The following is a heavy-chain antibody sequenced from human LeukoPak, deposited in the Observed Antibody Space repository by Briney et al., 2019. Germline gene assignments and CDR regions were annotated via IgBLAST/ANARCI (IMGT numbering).Heavy chain of an antibody. D-gene: IGHD7-27*01. CDR1: GGSISNYY. V-gene: IGHV4-59*01. CDR2: IYYTGST. J-gene: IGHJ3*02. Sequence: SETLSLTCTVSGGSISNYYWSWIRQPPGKGLEWIGYIYYTGSTKYNPSLKSRVTLSVDSSKTQFSLKLNSVTAADTAVYYCAKAPSWGSGLDAFDIWGQGTMVTVSS. CDR3: AKAPSWGSGLDAFDI.